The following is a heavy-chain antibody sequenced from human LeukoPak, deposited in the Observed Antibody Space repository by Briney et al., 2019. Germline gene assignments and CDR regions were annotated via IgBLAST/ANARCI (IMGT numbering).Heavy chain of an antibody. J-gene: IGHJ4*02. Sequence: SETLSLTCAVYGGSFSGYYWSWIRQPPGKGLEWIEEINHSGSTNYNPSLKSRVTISVDTSKNQFSLKLSSVTAADTAVYYCARGPYYYGSGSYYSHWGQGALVTVSS. CDR3: ARGPYYYGSGSYYSH. CDR1: GGSFSGYY. V-gene: IGHV4-34*01. CDR2: INHSGST. D-gene: IGHD3-10*01.